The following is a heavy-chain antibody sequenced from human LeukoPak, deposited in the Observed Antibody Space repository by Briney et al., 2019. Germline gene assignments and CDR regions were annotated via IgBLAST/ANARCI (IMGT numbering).Heavy chain of an antibody. CDR1: GYTFTGYY. V-gene: IGHV1-2*02. CDR3: ARGPFRNVDIAMVASGFDP. Sequence: GASVKVSCKASGYTFTGYYLHWVRQAPGQGLGWMGWINPNSGDTNYSQKFQGRVTMTKDTSITTAYMELSSLRSDDTALYYCARGPFRNVDIAMVASGFDPWGQGTLVTVSS. CDR2: INPNSGDT. J-gene: IGHJ5*02. D-gene: IGHD5-18*01.